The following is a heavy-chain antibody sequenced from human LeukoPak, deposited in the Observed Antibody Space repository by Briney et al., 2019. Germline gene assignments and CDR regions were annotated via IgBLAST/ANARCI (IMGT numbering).Heavy chain of an antibody. CDR2: INEDGGTK. Sequence: PGGSLRLSRAASGFTFSNHDMRWVRQAPGKWLEWVANINEDGGTKSHLCSVKGRFTFSRANTSTALYLEMNRLRAEDTAVDGCTRVIVAVPGYFDYFDFWGQGALVTVSS. CDR3: TRVIVAVPGYFDYFDF. D-gene: IGHD2-21*02. J-gene: IGHJ4*02. V-gene: IGHV3-7*01. CDR1: GFTFSNHD.